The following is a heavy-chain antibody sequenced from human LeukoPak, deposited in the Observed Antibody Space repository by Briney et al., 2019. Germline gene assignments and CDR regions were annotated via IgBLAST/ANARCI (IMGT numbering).Heavy chain of an antibody. CDR1: GYTVTELS. D-gene: IGHD2-2*01. Sequence: ASVKVSCKVSGYTVTELSMHWVRQAPGKGLEWMGGFDPEDGETIYAQKFQGRVTMTEDTSTDTAYMELSSLRSEDTAVYYCATRYCSSTSCPGIVNWFDPWGQGTLVTVSS. CDR3: ATRYCSSTSCPGIVNWFDP. V-gene: IGHV1-24*01. J-gene: IGHJ5*02. CDR2: FDPEDGET.